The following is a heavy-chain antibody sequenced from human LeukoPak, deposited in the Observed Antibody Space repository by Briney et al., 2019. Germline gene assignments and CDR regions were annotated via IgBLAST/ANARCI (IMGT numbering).Heavy chain of an antibody. CDR2: ISGGGGNT. V-gene: IGHV3-23*01. D-gene: IGHD6-19*01. J-gene: IGHJ4*02. CDR3: AKERITSSDWYGAFDY. Sequence: GGSLRLSCAASGFTFSSYAMSWVRQAPGKGLEWVSAISGGGGNTYYADSVKGRFTISRDNSKNTLYLQMTSLRAEDTAVYYCAKERITSSDWYGAFDYWGQGTLVTVSS. CDR1: GFTFSSYA.